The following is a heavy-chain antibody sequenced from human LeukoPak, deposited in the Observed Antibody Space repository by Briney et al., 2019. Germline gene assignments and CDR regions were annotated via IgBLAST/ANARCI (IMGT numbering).Heavy chain of an antibody. J-gene: IGHJ4*02. CDR3: ARGHPSYYYDSSGYYLGPFDY. D-gene: IGHD3-22*01. Sequence: GGSLRLSCAASGFTFSSYSMNWVRQAPGKGLEWVSSISSSSSYIYYADSVKGRFTISRDNAKNSLYLQMNSLRAEDTAMYYCARGHPSYYYDSSGYYLGPFDYWGQGTLVTVSS. V-gene: IGHV3-21*01. CDR2: ISSSSSYI. CDR1: GFTFSSYS.